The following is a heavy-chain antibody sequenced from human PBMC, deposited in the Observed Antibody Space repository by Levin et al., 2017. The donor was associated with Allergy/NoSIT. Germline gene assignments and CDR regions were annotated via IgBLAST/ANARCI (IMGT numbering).Heavy chain of an antibody. CDR3: ACAAFGASDYYGSTRRGDFDY. D-gene: IGHD3-10*01. Sequence: SETLSLTCTVSGGSISSGGYYWSWIRQHPGKGLEWIGYIYYSGSTYYNPSLKSRVTISVDTSKNQFSLKLSSVTAADTAVYYCACAAFGASDYYGSTRRGDFDYWGQGTLVTVSS. CDR2: IYYSGST. V-gene: IGHV4-31*03. J-gene: IGHJ4*02. CDR1: GGSISSGGYY.